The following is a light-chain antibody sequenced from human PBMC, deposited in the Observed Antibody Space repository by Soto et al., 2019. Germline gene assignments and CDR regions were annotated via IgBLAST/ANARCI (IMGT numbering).Light chain of an antibody. J-gene: IGKJ1*01. V-gene: IGKV3-11*01. CDR3: HQRSNWPRT. Sequence: EIVLTQSPGTLSLSPGERSTLSCRASQSVSNNYLAWYQQKPGQAPRLLIYDATNRATGIPARFSGSGSGTDFTLTISSLEPEDFAVYYCHQRSNWPRTFGQGTTVDIK. CDR1: QSVSNNY. CDR2: DAT.